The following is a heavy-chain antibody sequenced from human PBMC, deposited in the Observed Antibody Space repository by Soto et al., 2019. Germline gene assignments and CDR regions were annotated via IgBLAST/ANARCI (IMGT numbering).Heavy chain of an antibody. CDR3: ARDLLHYDFWSGYSAYFYYGMDV. D-gene: IGHD3-3*01. J-gene: IGHJ6*02. CDR1: RFAFSSYE. V-gene: IGHV3-48*03. CDR2: ISDSGGTV. Sequence: GGSLRLSCAASRFAFSSYEMNWVRQAPGQGLEWVSYISDSGGTVYYADSVKGRFTVSRDNAQNSVYLQMNSLRTEDTAVYYCARDLLHYDFWSGYSAYFYYGMDVWGPGTTVTVSS.